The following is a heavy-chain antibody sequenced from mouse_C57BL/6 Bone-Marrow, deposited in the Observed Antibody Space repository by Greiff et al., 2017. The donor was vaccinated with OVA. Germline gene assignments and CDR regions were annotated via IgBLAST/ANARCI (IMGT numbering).Heavy chain of an antibody. J-gene: IGHJ4*01. D-gene: IGHD1-1*01. Sequence: VQLKESGGGLVKPGGSLKLSCAASGFTFSSYAMSWVRQTPEKRLEWVATISDGGSYTYYPDNVKGRFTISRDNAKNNLYLQMSHLKSEDTAMYYCARELGSSYVYYAMDYWGQGTSVTVSS. CDR2: ISDGGSYT. CDR3: ARELGSSYVYYAMDY. V-gene: IGHV5-4*01. CDR1: GFTFSSYA.